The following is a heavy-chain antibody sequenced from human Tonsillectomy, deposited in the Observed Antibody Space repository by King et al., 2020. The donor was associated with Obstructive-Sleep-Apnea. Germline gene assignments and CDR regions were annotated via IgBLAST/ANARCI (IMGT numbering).Heavy chain of an antibody. CDR2: IIPIFGTA. CDR3: ARGGEYSSSSYYYYGMDV. D-gene: IGHD6-6*01. J-gene: IGHJ6*02. V-gene: IGHV1-69*01. CDR1: GGTFSSYA. Sequence: VQLVQSGAEVKKPGSSVKVSCKASGGTFSSYAISWVRQAPGQGLEWMGGIIPIFGTANYAQKFQGRVTITADESTSTAYMELRSLRSEDTAVYYCARGGEYSSSSYYYYGMDVWGQGTTVTVSS.